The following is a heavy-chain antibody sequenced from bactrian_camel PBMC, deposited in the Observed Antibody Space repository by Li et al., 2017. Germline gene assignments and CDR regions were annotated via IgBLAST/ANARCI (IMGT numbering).Heavy chain of an antibody. CDR3: ATYRTPEWLEYNY. D-gene: IGHD1*01. Sequence: HVQLVESGGGLVQPGGSLTLSCAVSGFSFSSTFSSYDMNWVRQAPGKGLEWVSGIYSDSTNTGYADSVKGRFTISRDNAKNTLYLQMSSLQPEDTAVYYCATYRTPEWLEYNYWGQGTQVTVS. V-gene: IGHV3-2*01. J-gene: IGHJ4*01. CDR1: GFSFSSTFSSYD. CDR2: IYSDSTNT.